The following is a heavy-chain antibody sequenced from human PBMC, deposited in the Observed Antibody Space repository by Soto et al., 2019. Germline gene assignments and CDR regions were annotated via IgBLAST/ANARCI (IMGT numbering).Heavy chain of an antibody. D-gene: IGHD2-2*01. V-gene: IGHV3-33*01. J-gene: IGHJ4*02. Sequence: QVQLVESGGGVVQPGRSLRLSCAASGFTFRNYGMHWVRQAPGKGLEWVTAIQNDGSKKYYADSVKGRFTISRDDSKNALYMQMDSLSVEDTAVYYCARDFCRSPTCLDYWGQGTLVIVSS. CDR3: ARDFCRSPTCLDY. CDR1: GFTFRNYG. CDR2: IQNDGSKK.